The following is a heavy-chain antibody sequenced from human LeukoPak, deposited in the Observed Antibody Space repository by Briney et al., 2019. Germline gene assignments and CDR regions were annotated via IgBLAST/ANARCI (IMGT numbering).Heavy chain of an antibody. J-gene: IGHJ6*02. CDR1: RFTFSSYL. CDR3: ARVARARDIVVVPAAAAKYYYYGMDV. Sequence: GGALRLSCAASRFTFSSYLISGVPQAPGRGLEWVANIKQDGSEKYYVDSVKGRCSISRENAKNSLYLQINSLRAEDTDVYYCARVARARDIVVVPAAAAKYYYYGMDVWGQGTTVTVSS. D-gene: IGHD2-2*01. V-gene: IGHV3-7*01. CDR2: IKQDGSEK.